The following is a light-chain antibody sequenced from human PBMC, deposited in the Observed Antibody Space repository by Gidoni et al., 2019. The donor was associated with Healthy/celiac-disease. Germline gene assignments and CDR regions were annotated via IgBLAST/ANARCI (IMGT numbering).Light chain of an antibody. V-gene: IGLV2-14*01. CDR2: EVS. Sequence: QAALTQPATASGSPGQSITISCTGTSSDVCVSNYVSWYQQHPGKAPNLMIYEVSNRPSGVSNRFSGSKSGNTASLPISGLQAEDEADYYCSSYTSSSTLVFGGGTKLTVL. CDR3: SSYTSSSTLV. CDR1: SSDVCVSNY. J-gene: IGLJ2*01.